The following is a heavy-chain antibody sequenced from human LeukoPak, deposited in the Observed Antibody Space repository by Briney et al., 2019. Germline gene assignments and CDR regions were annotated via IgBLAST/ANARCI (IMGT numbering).Heavy chain of an antibody. J-gene: IGHJ5*02. Sequence: SETLSLTCNVSGGSISSHYWSWIRQPPGKGLEWIGYIYFLGSTDYNPSLKSRVTISVDTSKNQFSLKLRSVTAADTAVYYCASQQQLVLLDWFDPWGQGTLVTVSS. D-gene: IGHD6-13*01. CDR1: GGSISSHY. CDR2: IYFLGST. CDR3: ASQQQLVLLDWFDP. V-gene: IGHV4-59*08.